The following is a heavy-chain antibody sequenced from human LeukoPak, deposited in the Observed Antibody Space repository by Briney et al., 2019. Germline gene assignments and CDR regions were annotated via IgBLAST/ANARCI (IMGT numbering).Heavy chain of an antibody. D-gene: IGHD2-21*01. CDR3: ARHGAVIGPAYWFDP. CDR2: IYYSGIT. CDR1: GGSVSSYY. V-gene: IGHV4-59*08. Sequence: SETLSLTCTVSGGSVSSYYWGWIRQPPGKELEWIAYIYYSGITNYNPSLKRRVTISLDTPKNQISLKLSSVTAADTAVYYCARHGAVIGPAYWFDPWGQGTLVTVSS. J-gene: IGHJ5*02.